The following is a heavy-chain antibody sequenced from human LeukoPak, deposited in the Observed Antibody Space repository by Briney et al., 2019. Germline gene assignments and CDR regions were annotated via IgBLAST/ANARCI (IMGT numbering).Heavy chain of an antibody. V-gene: IGHV4-30-4*01. CDR3: ARGGYSYGFVLDY. D-gene: IGHD5-18*01. J-gene: IGHJ4*02. CDR2: IYYSGST. CDR1: GGSISSGDYY. Sequence: PSETLSLTCTVSGGSISSGDYYRSWIRQPPGKGLEWIGYIYYSGSTYYNPSLKSRVTISVDTSKNQFSLKLSSVTAADTAVYYCARGGYSYGFVLDYWGQGTLVTVSS.